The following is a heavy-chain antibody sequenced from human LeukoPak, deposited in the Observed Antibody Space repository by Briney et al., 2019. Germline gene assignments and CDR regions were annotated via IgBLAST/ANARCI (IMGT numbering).Heavy chain of an antibody. V-gene: IGHV1-46*01. CDR3: ARDGGSSSWYGWFDP. CDR1: VYTFTSYY. J-gene: IGHJ5*02. CDR2: INPSGGST. Sequence: ASVKVSCKASVYTFTSYYMHWVRQAPGQGLEWMGIINPSGGSTSYAQKFQGRVTMTRDTSTSTVYMELSSLRSEDTAVYYCARDGGSSSWYGWFDPWGQGTLVTVSS. D-gene: IGHD6-13*01.